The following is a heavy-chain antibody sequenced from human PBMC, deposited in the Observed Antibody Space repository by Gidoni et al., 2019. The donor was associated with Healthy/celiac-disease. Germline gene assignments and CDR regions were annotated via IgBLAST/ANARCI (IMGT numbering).Heavy chain of an antibody. CDR3: ARDNYDFWSGYYPGDY. Sequence: EVQLVESGGGLVQPGGSLRLSCAASGFTFSSYWMSWGRQAPGKGLEWVANIKQDGSEKYYVDSVKGRFTISRDNAKNSLYLQMNSLRAEDTAVYYCARDNYDFWSGYYPGDYWGQGTLVTVSS. V-gene: IGHV3-7*03. D-gene: IGHD3-3*01. J-gene: IGHJ4*02. CDR2: IKQDGSEK. CDR1: GFTFSSYW.